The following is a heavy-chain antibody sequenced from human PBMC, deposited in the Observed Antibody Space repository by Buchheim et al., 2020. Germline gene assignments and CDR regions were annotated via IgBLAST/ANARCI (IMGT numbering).Heavy chain of an antibody. D-gene: IGHD6-19*01. CDR1: GFTFSSYG. CDR2: ISYDGSNK. V-gene: IGHV3-30*18. CDR3: AKAHGWYYFDY. J-gene: IGHJ4*02. Sequence: QVQLVESGGGVVQPGRSLRLSCAASGFTFSSYGMHWVRQAPGKGLEWVAVISYDGSNKYYADSVKGRFTISRDNSKNTLYLRMNSLRAEDTAVYYCAKAHGWYYFDYWGQGTL.